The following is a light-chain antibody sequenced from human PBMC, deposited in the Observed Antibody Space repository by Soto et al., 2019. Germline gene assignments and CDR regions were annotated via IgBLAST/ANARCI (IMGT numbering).Light chain of an antibody. V-gene: IGKV1-33*01. J-gene: IGKJ5*01. CDR1: QNITNN. CDR2: HAS. Sequence: DIQMTQSPSSLSASIGDRFAITCQASQNITNNLSWYQQKPGKAPNLLIYHASKLAKGVTSRFSGSGSGTDFTLTISSLQPEDVATYYCQHYDHLPITFGQGTRLEIK. CDR3: QHYDHLPIT.